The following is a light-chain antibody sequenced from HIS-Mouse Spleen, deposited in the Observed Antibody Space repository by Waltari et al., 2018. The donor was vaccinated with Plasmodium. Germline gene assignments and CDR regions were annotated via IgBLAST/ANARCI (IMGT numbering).Light chain of an antibody. V-gene: IGKV3-15*01. J-gene: IGKJ3*01. CDR3: QQYNNWSFT. CDR1: QSVSSN. Sequence: EIVMTQSPATLSVSPGERATLSCRASQSVSSNLAWDQQKPGQAPRLLIYGASTRATGIPARISGIGSGTEFTLTISSLQSEDFAVYYCQQYNNWSFTFGPGTKVDIK. CDR2: GAS.